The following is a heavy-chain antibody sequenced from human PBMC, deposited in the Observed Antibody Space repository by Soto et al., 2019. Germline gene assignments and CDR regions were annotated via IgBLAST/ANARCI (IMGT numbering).Heavy chain of an antibody. D-gene: IGHD3-3*01. Sequence: GGALRLSWAASGITFSGSAMHWVRQDSGKGIEWGGRIRSKANSYATAYAASVKGRFTISRDDSKNTAYLQMNSLKPEDTAVYYCTRHDSNYDFWSGSPPRYGMDVWGQGTTVTVSS. V-gene: IGHV3-73*01. CDR3: TRHDSNYDFWSGSPPRYGMDV. J-gene: IGHJ6*02. CDR1: GITFSGSA. CDR2: IRSKANSYAT.